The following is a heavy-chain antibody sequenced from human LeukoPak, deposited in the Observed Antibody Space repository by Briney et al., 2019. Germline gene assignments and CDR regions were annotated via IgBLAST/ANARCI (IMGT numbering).Heavy chain of an antibody. V-gene: IGHV4-4*07. J-gene: IGHJ5*02. CDR3: ARGVTMYDWFDP. Sequence: SETLSLTCTVSGGSISSYYWSWIRQPAGKGLEWIGRIYTSGSANYNPSLKSRVTMSVDTSKNQFSLKLSSVTAADTAVYHCARGVTMYDWFDPWGQGTLVTVSS. CDR1: GGSISSYY. D-gene: IGHD2-21*02. CDR2: IYTSGSA.